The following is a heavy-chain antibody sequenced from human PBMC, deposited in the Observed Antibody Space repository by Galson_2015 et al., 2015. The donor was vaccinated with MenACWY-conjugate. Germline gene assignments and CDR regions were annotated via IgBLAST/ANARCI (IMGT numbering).Heavy chain of an antibody. V-gene: IGHV4-38-2*02. CDR1: GYSISSGSF. Sequence: ETLSLTCTVSGYSISSGSFWAWIRQTPGKGLEWLGATHHSGSTYYNPSLETRVTISLDTSKNQVSLRLKSVTAADSAVYYCARRVRRLTKPFDSWGQGLLVTVSS. D-gene: IGHD3-10*01. CDR2: THHSGST. CDR3: ARRVRRLTKPFDS. J-gene: IGHJ4*02.